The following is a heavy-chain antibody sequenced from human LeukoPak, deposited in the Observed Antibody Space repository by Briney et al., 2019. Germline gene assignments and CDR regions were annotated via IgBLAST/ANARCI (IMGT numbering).Heavy chain of an antibody. Sequence: SETLSLTCAVSGGSLISTTYYWGWIRQAPGKGLEWIGSIYYSGSTYYNPSLKSRVTVSVAMSKNQFSLQLSSVTAADTAVYYCARAPRTGACDMITFGGVIVHGDAFDFWGQGTMVTVSS. V-gene: IGHV4-39*07. D-gene: IGHD3-16*02. CDR3: ARAPRTGACDMITFGGVIVHGDAFDF. CDR1: GGSLISTTYY. CDR2: IYYSGST. J-gene: IGHJ3*01.